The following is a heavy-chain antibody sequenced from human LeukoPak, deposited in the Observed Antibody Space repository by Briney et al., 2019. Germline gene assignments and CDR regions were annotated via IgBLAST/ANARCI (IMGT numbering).Heavy chain of an antibody. D-gene: IGHD6-19*01. J-gene: IGHJ6*02. Sequence: SETLSLTCTVSGGSISSYYWSGIRPPPGKGLEWIGYIYYSGSTNYNPSLKSRVTISVDTSKNQFSLKLSSVTAADTAVYYCARSSGWYHYYGMDVWGQGTTVTVSS. CDR2: IYYSGST. CDR1: GGSISSYY. V-gene: IGHV4-59*01. CDR3: ARSSGWYHYYGMDV.